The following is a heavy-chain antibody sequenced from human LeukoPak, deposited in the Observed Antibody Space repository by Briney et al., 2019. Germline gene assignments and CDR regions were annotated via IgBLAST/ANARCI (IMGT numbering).Heavy chain of an antibody. J-gene: IGHJ3*02. D-gene: IGHD4-17*01. CDR3: ARALSPWTTVTRDAFDI. CDR1: GDTFSFYA. V-gene: IGHV1-69*04. Sequence: GASVKVSCKASGDTFSFYAVTWVRQAPGQGLEWMGRIIPMSGVTDYAQKFQGRLTITADKSTSTAYMELSSLRSEDTAVYYCARALSPWTTVTRDAFDIWGQGTMVTVSS. CDR2: IIPMSGVT.